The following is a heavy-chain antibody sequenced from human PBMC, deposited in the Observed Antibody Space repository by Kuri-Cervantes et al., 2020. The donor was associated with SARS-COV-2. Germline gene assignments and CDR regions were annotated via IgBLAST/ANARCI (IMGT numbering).Heavy chain of an antibody. Sequence: SQTLSLTCAVSGVPVSGGTYYWSWIRQPVGKGLEWVGHLDTSGSTNYNPSLKSRVTISVDTSKNQFSLKLSSVTAADTAVYYCASSDFWSGHYYFDYWDQGTLVTVSS. V-gene: IGHV4-61*09. CDR2: LDTSGST. D-gene: IGHD3-3*01. CDR1: GVPVSGGTYY. CDR3: ASSDFWSGHYYFDY. J-gene: IGHJ4*02.